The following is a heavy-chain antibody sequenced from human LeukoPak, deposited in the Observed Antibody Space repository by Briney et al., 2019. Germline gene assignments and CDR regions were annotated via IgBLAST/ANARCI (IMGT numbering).Heavy chain of an antibody. CDR3: ARGGNGPFDY. J-gene: IGHJ4*02. Sequence: GGSLRLSYAASGFTVSSNYMSWVRQAPGKGLEWVSIIYSGGGTYHADSVKGRFTISRDNSKNTLYLQINSLRAEDTAVYYCARGGNGPFDYWGQGTLVTVSS. D-gene: IGHD3-16*01. CDR2: IYSGGGT. CDR1: GFTVSSNY. V-gene: IGHV3-53*01.